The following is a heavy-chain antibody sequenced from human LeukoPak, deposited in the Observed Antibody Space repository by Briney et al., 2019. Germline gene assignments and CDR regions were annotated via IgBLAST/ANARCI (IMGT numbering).Heavy chain of an antibody. CDR3: ARGRDGYNYYYYYYMDV. CDR1: GFTFSNYG. Sequence: PGGSLRLSCAASGFTFSNYGMHWVRQAPGKGLEWLAIMWYDGSIKYYADSAKGRFTISRDNSKSTVFLQMNSLRAEDTAVYYCARGRDGYNYYYYYYMDVWGKGTTVTVSS. V-gene: IGHV3-33*02. J-gene: IGHJ6*03. D-gene: IGHD5-24*01. CDR2: MWYDGSIK.